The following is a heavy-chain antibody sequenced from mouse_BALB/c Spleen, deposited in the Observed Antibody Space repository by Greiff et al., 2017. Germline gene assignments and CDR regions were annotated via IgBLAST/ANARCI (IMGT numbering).Heavy chain of an antibody. CDR3: ARGEDWEGYYAMDD. CDR1: GYSITSDYA. V-gene: IGHV3-2*02. Sequence: EVKLMESGPGLVKPSQSLSLTCTVTGYSITSDYAWNWFRQFPGNKLEWMGYISYSGSTSYNPSLKSRISITRDTSKNQFFLQLNSVTTEDTATYYCARGEDWEGYYAMDDWGQGTSVTVSS. CDR2: ISYSGST. D-gene: IGHD4-1*01. J-gene: IGHJ4*01.